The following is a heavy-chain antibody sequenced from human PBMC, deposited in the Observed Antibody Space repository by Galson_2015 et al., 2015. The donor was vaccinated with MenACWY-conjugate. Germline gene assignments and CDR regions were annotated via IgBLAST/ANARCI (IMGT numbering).Heavy chain of an antibody. Sequence: SLRLSCAASGFSISTYWMTWVRQAPGKGPEWVANIKEDGSEKYYVDSVKGRFTISRDNAKNSLYLQMNSLRGEDTAVYYCASWVGRDYWGQGTLVTVSS. D-gene: IGHD1-14*01. J-gene: IGHJ4*02. CDR1: GFSISTYW. CDR2: IKEDGSEK. V-gene: IGHV3-7*03. CDR3: ASWVGRDY.